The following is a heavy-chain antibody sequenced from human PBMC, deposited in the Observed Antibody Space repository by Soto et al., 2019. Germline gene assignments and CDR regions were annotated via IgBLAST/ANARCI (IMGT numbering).Heavy chain of an antibody. J-gene: IGHJ6*02. CDR1: GFTFSSYG. V-gene: IGHV3-33*01. CDR2: IWYDGSNK. Sequence: QVQLVESGGGVVQPGRSLRLSCAASGFTFSSYGIHWVRQAPGKGLEWVAVIWYDGSNKYYADSVKGRFSISRDNSKNTVHLQMNSLTAEDTAEYHCARDWNGMAVWGQGTTVTVSS. CDR3: ARDWNGMAV. D-gene: IGHD3-3*01.